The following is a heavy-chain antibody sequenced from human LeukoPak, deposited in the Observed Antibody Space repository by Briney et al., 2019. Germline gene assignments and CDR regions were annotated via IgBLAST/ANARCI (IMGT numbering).Heavy chain of an antibody. D-gene: IGHD1-26*01. CDR1: GFTFSSYW. CDR3: ARDGGGSYYVY. V-gene: IGHV3-7*01. CDR2: IKQDGSEK. Sequence: GGSLRLSCAASGFTFSSYWMSWARQAPGKGLEWVANIKQDGSEKYYVDSVRGRFTISRDDAKNSLYLQMNSLRAEDTAVYYCARDGGGSYYVYWGQGTLVTVSS. J-gene: IGHJ4*02.